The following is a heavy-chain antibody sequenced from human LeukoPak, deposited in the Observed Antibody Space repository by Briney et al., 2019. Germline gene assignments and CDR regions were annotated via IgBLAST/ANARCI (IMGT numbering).Heavy chain of an antibody. CDR3: AGIHYYGSGSRQYNWFDP. Sequence: SETLSLTCTVSGGSISSYYWSWIRQPPGKGLEWIGYIYYNGSNNYNPSLKSRVTISVETSKTHFSLKLSSVTAADTAVYYGAGIHYYGSGSRQYNWFDPWGQGTLVTVSS. CDR2: IYYNGSN. V-gene: IGHV4-59*08. J-gene: IGHJ5*02. D-gene: IGHD3-10*01. CDR1: GGSISSYY.